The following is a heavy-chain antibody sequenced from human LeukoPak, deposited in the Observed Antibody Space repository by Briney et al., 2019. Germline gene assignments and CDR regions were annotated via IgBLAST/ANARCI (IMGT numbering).Heavy chain of an antibody. D-gene: IGHD6-19*01. V-gene: IGHV3-15*01. CDR1: GFTFSNAW. J-gene: IGHJ4*02. CDR3: AKDSVAGIRDYSDY. Sequence: PGGSLRLSCAASGFTFSNAWMSWVRQAPGKGLEWVGRIKSKTDGGTTDYAAPVKGRFTISRDDSKNTLYLQMNSLRAEDTAVYYCAKDSVAGIRDYSDYWGQGTLVTVSS. CDR2: IKSKTDGGTT.